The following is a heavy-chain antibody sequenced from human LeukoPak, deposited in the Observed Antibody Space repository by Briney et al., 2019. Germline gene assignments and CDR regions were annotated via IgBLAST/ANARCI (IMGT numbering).Heavy chain of an antibody. Sequence: GGSLRLSCAASGFTFSSYSMNWVRQAPGKGLEWVSSISSSSSYIYYADSVKGRFTISRDNAKNSLYLQMNSLRAEDTAVYYCARAGVGATEAYYFDYWGQGTLVTVSS. D-gene: IGHD1-26*01. CDR2: ISSSSSYI. V-gene: IGHV3-21*01. CDR1: GFTFSSYS. J-gene: IGHJ4*02. CDR3: ARAGVGATEAYYFDY.